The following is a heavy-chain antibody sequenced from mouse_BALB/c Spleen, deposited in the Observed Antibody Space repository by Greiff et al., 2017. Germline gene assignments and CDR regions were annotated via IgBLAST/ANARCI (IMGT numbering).Heavy chain of an antibody. CDR1: GFTFSSFG. V-gene: IGHV5-17*03. D-gene: IGHD2-1*01. Sequence: EVHLVESGGGLVQPGGSRKLSCAASGFTFSSFGMHWVRQAPEKGLEWVAYISSGSSTIYYADTVKGRFTISRDNAKNTLYLQMSSLKSEDTALYYCARRGNYDWYFDVWGAGTTVTVSS. CDR2: ISSGSSTI. J-gene: IGHJ1*01. CDR3: ARRGNYDWYFDV.